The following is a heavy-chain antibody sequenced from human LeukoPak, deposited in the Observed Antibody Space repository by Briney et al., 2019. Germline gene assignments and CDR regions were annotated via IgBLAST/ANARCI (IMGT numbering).Heavy chain of an antibody. CDR3: ARYGGYCSSTSCRAFDY. Sequence: PGGSLRLSCAASGFTFSDYYMSWLRQAPGKGLEWVSYISSSGSTIYYADSVKGRFTISRDNAKNSLYLQMNSLRAEDTAVYYCARYGGYCSSTSCRAFDYWGQGTLVTVSS. J-gene: IGHJ4*02. V-gene: IGHV3-11*01. D-gene: IGHD2-2*01. CDR1: GFTFSDYY. CDR2: ISSSGSTI.